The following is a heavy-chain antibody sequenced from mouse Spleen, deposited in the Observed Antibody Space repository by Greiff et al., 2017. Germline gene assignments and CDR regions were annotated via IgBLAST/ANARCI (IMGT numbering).Heavy chain of an antibody. CDR1: GYTFTGYW. CDR3: ARGRYDYDEGVYYAMDY. J-gene: IGHJ4*01. D-gene: IGHD2-4*01. V-gene: IGHV1-9*01. Sequence: VQLQQSGAELMKPGASVKLSCKASGYTFTGYWIEWVKQRPGHGLEWIGEILPGSGSTNYNEKFKGKATFTAATSSNTAYMQLSSLTTEDSAIYYCARGRYDYDEGVYYAMDYWGQGTSVTVSS. CDR2: ILPGSGST.